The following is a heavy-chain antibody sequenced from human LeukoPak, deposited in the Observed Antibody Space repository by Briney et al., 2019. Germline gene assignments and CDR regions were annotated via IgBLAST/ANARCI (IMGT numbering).Heavy chain of an antibody. Sequence: GGSLRLSCTASGFTFSSYEMNWVRQAPGKGLEWVSYISSSSSTIYYADSVKGRFTISRDNAKNSLYLQLNSLRAEDTAVYYCARSLVVGATYPYHWGQGTLVTVSS. CDR3: ARSLVVGATYPYH. CDR2: ISSSSSTI. CDR1: GFTFSSYE. D-gene: IGHD1-26*01. J-gene: IGHJ5*02. V-gene: IGHV3-48*01.